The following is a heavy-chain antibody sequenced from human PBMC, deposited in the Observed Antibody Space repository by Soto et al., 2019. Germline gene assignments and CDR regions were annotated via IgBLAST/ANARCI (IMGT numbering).Heavy chain of an antibody. CDR3: AKDRKVSDDYDILTGYYHRSY. CDR1: GFTFSSYA. V-gene: IGHV3-23*01. CDR2: ISGSGGST. Sequence: PGGSLRLSCAASGFTFSSYAMSWVRQAPGKGLEWVSAISGSGGSTYYADSVKGRFTISRDNSKNTLYLQMNSLRAEDTAVYYCAKDRKVSDDYDILTGYYHRSYWGQGTLVTVSS. J-gene: IGHJ4*02. D-gene: IGHD3-9*01.